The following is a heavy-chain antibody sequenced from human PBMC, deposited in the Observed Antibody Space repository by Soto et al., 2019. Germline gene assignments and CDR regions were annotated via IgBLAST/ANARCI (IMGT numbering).Heavy chain of an antibody. CDR2: IYYSGST. J-gene: IGHJ5*02. CDR3: ARGVGSGSYYNQYNWFDP. D-gene: IGHD3-10*01. Sequence: PSETLSLTCTVSGGSISSSSYYWGWIRQPPGKGLEWIGSIYYSGSTYYNPSLKSRVTISIDTSKNQLSLKLTSVTAADTAVYYCARGVGSGSYYNQYNWFDPWGQGTLVTVSS. CDR1: GGSISSSSYY. V-gene: IGHV4-39*07.